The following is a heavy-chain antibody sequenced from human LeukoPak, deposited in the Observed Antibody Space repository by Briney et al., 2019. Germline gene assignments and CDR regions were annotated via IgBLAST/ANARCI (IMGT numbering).Heavy chain of an antibody. CDR1: GFTFSSYG. V-gene: IGHV3-30*02. J-gene: IGHJ4*02. D-gene: IGHD3-9*01. Sequence: GGSLRLSCGASGFTFSSYGMHWVRQAPGKGLEWVAFIRYDGSNKYYADSVKGRFTISRDNSKNTLYLQMNSLRAEDTAVYYCARDPLEYYDILNYFDYWGQGTLVTVSS. CDR2: IRYDGSNK. CDR3: ARDPLEYYDILNYFDY.